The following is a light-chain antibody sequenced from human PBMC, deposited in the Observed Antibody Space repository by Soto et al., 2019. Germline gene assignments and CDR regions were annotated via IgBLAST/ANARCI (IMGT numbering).Light chain of an antibody. CDR1: SSNIGAGFD. CDR2: ANR. V-gene: IGLV1-40*01. J-gene: IGLJ3*02. CDR3: HSYDSSLSGWV. Sequence: QSVLTQPPSVSGAPGQRVTFSCSGSSSNIGAGFDVHWYQQLPGTAPKLLMYANRNRPSGVPDRFSGSKSGTSASLAITGLLAEDEADYYCHSYDSSLSGWVFGGGPKVTVL.